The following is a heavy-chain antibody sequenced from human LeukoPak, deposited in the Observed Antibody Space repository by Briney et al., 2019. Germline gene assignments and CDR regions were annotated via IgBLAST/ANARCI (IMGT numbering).Heavy chain of an antibody. CDR3: ARDIAAAGNARDY. D-gene: IGHD6-13*01. V-gene: IGHV3-7*01. CDR1: GFTFSSYW. CDR2: IKRDGSEK. J-gene: IGHJ4*02. Sequence: GGSLRLSCAASGFTFSSYWMSWVRQAPGKGLEWVANIKRDGSEKYYVDSVKGRFTISRDNAKNSLYLQMNSLRAEDTAVYYCARDIAAAGNARDYWGQGTLVTVSS.